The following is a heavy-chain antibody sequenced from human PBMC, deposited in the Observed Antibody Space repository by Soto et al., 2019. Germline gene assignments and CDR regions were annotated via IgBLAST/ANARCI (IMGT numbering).Heavy chain of an antibody. CDR3: ATIVPRHAFDI. CDR1: GYTFTSYY. Sequence: ASVKVSCKASGYTFTSYYIHWVRQAPGQGLEWMGIINPSVGSTSYAQKFQGRVTMTRDTSTSTAYMELRSLRSDDTAVYYCATIVPRHAFDIWGQGTMVTVSS. CDR2: INPSVGST. D-gene: IGHD3-16*02. J-gene: IGHJ3*02. V-gene: IGHV1-46*01.